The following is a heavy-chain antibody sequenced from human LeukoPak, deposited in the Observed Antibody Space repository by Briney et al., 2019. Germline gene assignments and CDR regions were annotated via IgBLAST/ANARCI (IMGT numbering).Heavy chain of an antibody. CDR1: GGSISRTNW. J-gene: IGHJ4*02. V-gene: IGHV4-4*02. Sequence: PSETLSLTCDVSGGSISRTNWWSWVRQSPGQGLEWIGEISLSGHTNYNPSLQSRVTMSLDESKNQVSLDLASVTDADTAVYYCSRESGAFSPFGHWGQGTLVTVHS. CDR2: ISLSGHT. D-gene: IGHD1-26*01. CDR3: SRESGAFSPFGH.